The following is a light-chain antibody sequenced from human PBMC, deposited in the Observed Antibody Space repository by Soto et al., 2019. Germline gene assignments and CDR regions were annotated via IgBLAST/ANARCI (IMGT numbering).Light chain of an antibody. CDR2: QND. Sequence: QSVLTQQPSASGTPGQRVTVSCSGSSSNIGRNSVYWYQQLPGTAPKLLIYQNDQRPSGVPDRFSGSRSGTSASLAISGLRSEDEADYYCAAWDDSLSGLVFGTGTKVTVL. CDR3: AAWDDSLSGLV. CDR1: SSNIGRNS. J-gene: IGLJ1*01. V-gene: IGLV1-47*01.